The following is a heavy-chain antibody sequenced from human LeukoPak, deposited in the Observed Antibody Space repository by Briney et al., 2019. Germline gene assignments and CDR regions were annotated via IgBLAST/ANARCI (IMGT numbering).Heavy chain of an antibody. CDR2: IWNDGGNT. J-gene: IGHJ4*02. D-gene: IGHD6-13*01. CDR1: GFTFSSHG. V-gene: IGHV3-33*01. CDR3: ARDRGSRWFGPIDY. Sequence: GSSLRLSCAASGFTFSSHGMHWVRQAPAKGLEWVAVIWNDGGNTYHADSVKGRFTISRDNSKNTLHLQMNSLRAEDTAVYYCARDRGSRWFGPIDYWGLGTLVTVSS.